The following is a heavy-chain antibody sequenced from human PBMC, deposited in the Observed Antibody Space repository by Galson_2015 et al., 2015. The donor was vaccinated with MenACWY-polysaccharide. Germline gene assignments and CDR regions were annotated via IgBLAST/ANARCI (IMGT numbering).Heavy chain of an antibody. CDR3: ARGYCNNARCYWFDP. CDR1: GYSFTNYW. V-gene: IGHV5-51*03. J-gene: IGHJ5*02. CDR2: IHPVDSDT. Sequence: QSGAEVKKPGESLKISCKGSGYSFTNYWIGWVRQMPGKGLEWMGIIHPVDSDTRYSPSFQGQVTISADKSISTAYLQWSSLRSEDTAMYYCARGYCNNARCYWFDPWGQGTLVTVSS. D-gene: IGHD2-2*01.